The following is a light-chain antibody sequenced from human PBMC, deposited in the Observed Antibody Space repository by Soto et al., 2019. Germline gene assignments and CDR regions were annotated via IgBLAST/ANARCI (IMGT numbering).Light chain of an antibody. CDR2: GAS. CDR3: QQYGSSPWT. CDR1: QSVSSSY. Sequence: EVVLTQSPGTRSLSPGERATLSCRASQSVSSSYLAWYQQKPGQAPRLLIYGASSRATGIPDRFSGSGSGTDFTLTIRRLEPEDFAVYYCQQYGSSPWTFGQGTKVDIK. V-gene: IGKV3-20*01. J-gene: IGKJ1*01.